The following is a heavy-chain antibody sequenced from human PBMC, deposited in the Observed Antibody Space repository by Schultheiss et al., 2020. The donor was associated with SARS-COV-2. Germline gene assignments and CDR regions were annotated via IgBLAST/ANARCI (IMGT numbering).Heavy chain of an antibody. CDR2: INHSGST. J-gene: IGHJ5*02. CDR3: ARNSYGFFNWFDP. CDR1: GGSISSSSYY. D-gene: IGHD5-18*01. V-gene: IGHV4-39*07. Sequence: SETLSLTCTVSGGSISSSSYYWGWIRQPPGKGLEWIGEINHSGSTNYNPSLKSRVTISVDTSKNQFSLKLSSVTAADTAVYYCARNSYGFFNWFDPWGQGTLVTVSS.